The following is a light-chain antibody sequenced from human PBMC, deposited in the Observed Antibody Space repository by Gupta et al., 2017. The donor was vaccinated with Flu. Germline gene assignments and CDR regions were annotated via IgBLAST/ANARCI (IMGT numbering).Light chain of an antibody. V-gene: IGKV3-20*01. CDR1: QSVSTY. J-gene: IGKJ1*01. Sequence: GTLSLSPGEGATLSCRASQSVSTYLAWYQQKPGQAPRLLIYGASSRAAGIPDRFSGSGSGTDFTLTISRLEPEDFAVYYCQQYGNSPPWTSGQGTKVEIK. CDR2: GAS. CDR3: QQYGNSPPWT.